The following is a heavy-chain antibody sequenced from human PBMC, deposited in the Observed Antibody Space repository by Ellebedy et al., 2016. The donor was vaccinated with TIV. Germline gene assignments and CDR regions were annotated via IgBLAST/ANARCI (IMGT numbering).Heavy chain of an antibody. V-gene: IGHV1-3*01. Sequence: AASVNVSCKASGYAFINYAIHCVRQAPGQRPEWMGWISGGNDNRKYLEKLQGRVTMTKDTSASTAYMELSSLRSEDTAVYYCTRQMTAIGGGFDPWGQGTLVTVSS. J-gene: IGHJ5*02. D-gene: IGHD5-18*01. CDR2: ISGGNDNR. CDR1: GYAFINYA. CDR3: TRQMTAIGGGFDP.